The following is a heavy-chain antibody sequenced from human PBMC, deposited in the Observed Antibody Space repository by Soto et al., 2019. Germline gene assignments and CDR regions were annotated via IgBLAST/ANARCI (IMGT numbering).Heavy chain of an antibody. J-gene: IGHJ5*02. CDR3: ARDRWGSYSLDS. D-gene: IGHD1-26*01. V-gene: IGHV1-69*01. Sequence: QVQLVQSGAEVKKPGSSVKVSCKASGGVFRNYAINWVRQAPGQGLEWMGGIIPVFGTADYPQKFQGRVTITADESTTTAYMELTSLKTEDTAVYFGARDRWGSYSLDSWGQGTLVTVAS. CDR1: GGVFRNYA. CDR2: IIPVFGTA.